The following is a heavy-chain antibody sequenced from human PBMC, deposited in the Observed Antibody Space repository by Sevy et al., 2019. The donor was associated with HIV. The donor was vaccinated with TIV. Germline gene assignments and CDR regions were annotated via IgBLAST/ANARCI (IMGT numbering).Heavy chain of an antibody. Sequence: GGSLRLSCAASGFTFSSYAMHWVRQAPGKGLEWVAVISYDGSNKYYADSVQGRFTISRDNSKNTLYLQMNSLRAEDTAVYYCARDFWDSAMLHWYFDLWGRGTLVTVSS. J-gene: IGHJ2*01. CDR3: ARDFWDSAMLHWYFDL. CDR1: GFTFSSYA. V-gene: IGHV3-30-3*01. CDR2: ISYDGSNK. D-gene: IGHD5-18*01.